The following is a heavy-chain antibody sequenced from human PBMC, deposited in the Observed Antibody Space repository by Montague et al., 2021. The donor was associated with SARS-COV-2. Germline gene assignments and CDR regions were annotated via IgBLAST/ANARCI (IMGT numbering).Heavy chain of an antibody. CDR3: VRLGEGVITPPVLGLGPYYYYYYMDV. CDR2: INHGGST. Sequence: SETLSLTCAVHGTSFSGYYWNWIRQPPGKGLEWIGEINHGGSTKYSPSLKSRLTISADTSKNQFSLKLTSVAAPDTAVYYCVRLGEGVITPPVLGLGPYYYYYYMDVGGQGTTVTVSS. CDR1: GTSFSGYY. V-gene: IGHV4-34*01. D-gene: IGHD3-22*01. J-gene: IGHJ6*02.